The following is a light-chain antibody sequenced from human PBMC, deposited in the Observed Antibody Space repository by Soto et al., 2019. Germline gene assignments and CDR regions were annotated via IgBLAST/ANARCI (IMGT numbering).Light chain of an antibody. V-gene: IGKV3-20*01. Sequence: EIVLTQSPGTLSLSPGERVTLSCRASQSVSSNYLAWYQQKPGQAPRLLIYGASSRATGIPDRFSGSGCGTDFTLTISRLEPEDFAVCYCQQYGSSLSISFGQGTLLEIK. CDR2: GAS. CDR3: QQYGSSLSIS. CDR1: QSVSSNY. J-gene: IGKJ5*01.